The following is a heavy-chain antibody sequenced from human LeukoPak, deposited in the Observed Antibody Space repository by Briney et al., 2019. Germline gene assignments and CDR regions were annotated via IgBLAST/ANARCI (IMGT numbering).Heavy chain of an antibody. J-gene: IGHJ4*02. V-gene: IGHV3-33*06. CDR1: GFTFSSYG. Sequence: PGRSLRLSCAASGFTFSSYGMHWVRQAPGKGLEWVAVIWYDGSNKYYADSVKGRFTISRDNSKNTLYLQMNSLRAEDTAVYYCAKSKWELPLDYWGQGTLVTVSS. D-gene: IGHD1-26*01. CDR3: AKSKWELPLDY. CDR2: IWYDGSNK.